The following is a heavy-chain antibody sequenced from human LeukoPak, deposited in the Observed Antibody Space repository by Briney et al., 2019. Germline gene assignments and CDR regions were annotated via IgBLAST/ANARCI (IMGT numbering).Heavy chain of an antibody. Sequence: PSQTLSLTCTVSGGSIRTYYWSWIRQPPGKGLEWIGYIYYSGSTNYNPSLKSRVTISVDTSKNQFSLKLSSVTAADTAVYYCARALYYYGSGGQDYWGQGTLVTVSS. CDR1: GGSIRTYY. D-gene: IGHD3-10*01. CDR2: IYYSGST. V-gene: IGHV4-59*01. CDR3: ARALYYYGSGGQDY. J-gene: IGHJ4*02.